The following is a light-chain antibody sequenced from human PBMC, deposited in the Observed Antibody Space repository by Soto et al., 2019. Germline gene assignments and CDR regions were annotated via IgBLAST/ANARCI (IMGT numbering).Light chain of an antibody. CDR2: EVS. J-gene: IGLJ1*01. V-gene: IGLV2-23*02. Sequence: QPVRTHPASGSGSPVHSSTISYTRTSSNIGAYNLVTWLQHHPGKVPKVLIYEVSRRPSGVSNRFSGSKSGNTASLTISGLQAEDEDDYYCSSYVLSFTYVFGTRTKVT. CDR3: SSYVLSFTYV. CDR1: SSNIGAYNL.